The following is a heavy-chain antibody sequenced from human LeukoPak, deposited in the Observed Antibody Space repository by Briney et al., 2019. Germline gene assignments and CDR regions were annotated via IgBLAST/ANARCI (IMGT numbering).Heavy chain of an antibody. CDR1: GFTVSNYY. CDR2: IYRDGNT. V-gene: IGHV3-66*01. J-gene: IGHJ4*02. D-gene: IGHD6-13*01. Sequence: PGGSLRLSCAVSGFTVSNYYMNWVRQAPGKGLEWVSVIYRDGNTYYADSVKGRFTISRDNSKNTLSLQMSSLRAEDTAVYYCAKTASSSWGYFDYWGQGTLVTVSS. CDR3: AKTASSSWGYFDY.